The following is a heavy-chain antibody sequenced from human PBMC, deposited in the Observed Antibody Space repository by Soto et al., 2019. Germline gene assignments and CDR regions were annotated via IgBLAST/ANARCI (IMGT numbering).Heavy chain of an antibody. CDR1: GYSISSGYN. CDR2: IYHTGNT. D-gene: IGHD1-26*01. J-gene: IGHJ4*02. V-gene: IGHV4-38-2*02. Sequence: PSETLSLTCSVSGYSISSGYNWVWIRQPPGKGLEWIGSIYHTGNTVTNPSLQSRLTIAVETSKNQFSLSVRSVTAADTAVYFCAREGSGATDYWGQGTLVTVSS. CDR3: AREGSGATDY.